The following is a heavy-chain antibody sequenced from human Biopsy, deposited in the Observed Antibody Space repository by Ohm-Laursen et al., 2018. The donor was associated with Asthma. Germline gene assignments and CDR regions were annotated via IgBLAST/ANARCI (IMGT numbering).Heavy chain of an antibody. V-gene: IGHV3-30*03. Sequence: PRLSCAASGFSFSEFVMHWVRQAPGKGLEWVAVISYDGSNKYYADSVKGRFTISRDNSKNTLYLQMNSLRAEDTAVYYCASQSSGPDFWSGYYYFDYWGQGTLVTVSS. CDR3: ASQSSGPDFWSGYYYFDY. CDR2: ISYDGSNK. J-gene: IGHJ4*02. D-gene: IGHD3-3*01. CDR1: GFSFSEFV.